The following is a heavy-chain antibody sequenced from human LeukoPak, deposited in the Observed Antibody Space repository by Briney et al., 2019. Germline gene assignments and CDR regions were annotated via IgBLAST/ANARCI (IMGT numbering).Heavy chain of an antibody. J-gene: IGHJ4*02. Sequence: GGSLRLSCAASGFTFSSYSMNWVRQAPGKGLEWVSYISSSSSTIYYADSVKGRFTISRDNAKNSLYLQMNSLRAEDTAVYYCARDYIPGSYWGQGTLVTVSS. CDR1: GFTFSSYS. V-gene: IGHV3-48*04. D-gene: IGHD3-10*01. CDR3: ARDYIPGSY. CDR2: ISSSSSTI.